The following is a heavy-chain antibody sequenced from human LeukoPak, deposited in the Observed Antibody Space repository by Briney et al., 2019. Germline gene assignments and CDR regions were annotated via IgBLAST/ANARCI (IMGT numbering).Heavy chain of an antibody. V-gene: IGHV3-30-3*01. CDR3: ARSPGTGVVVITN. Sequence: GGSLRLSCGASGFTFSSYAMHWVRQAPGKGLEWVAVISYDGSNKYYADSVKGRFTISRDNSKNTLYLQMNSLRAEDTAVYYCARSPGTGVVVITNWGQGTLVTVSS. CDR2: ISYDGSNK. CDR1: GFTFSSYA. J-gene: IGHJ4*02. D-gene: IGHD3-22*01.